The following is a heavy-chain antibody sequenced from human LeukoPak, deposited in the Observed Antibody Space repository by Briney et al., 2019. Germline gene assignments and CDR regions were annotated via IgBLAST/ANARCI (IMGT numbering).Heavy chain of an antibody. D-gene: IGHD3-9*01. J-gene: IGHJ4*02. Sequence: GGSLRLSCAASGFTFSRYWMHWVRQAPGTGLVWVSRIHNDGSSTSYADSVKGRFTISRDNAKNTVYLQMNSLRAEDTAVYYCARGMYYDILTGPLGFDHWGQGILVTVSS. CDR2: IHNDGSST. CDR1: GFTFSRYW. V-gene: IGHV3-74*01. CDR3: ARGMYYDILTGPLGFDH.